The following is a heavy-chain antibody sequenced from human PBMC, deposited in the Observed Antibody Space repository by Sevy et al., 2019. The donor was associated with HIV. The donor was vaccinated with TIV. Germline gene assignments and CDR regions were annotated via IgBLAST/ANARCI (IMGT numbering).Heavy chain of an antibody. Sequence: GGSLRLSCGASGFTLSSYAMSWVRQAPGKGLEWVSGISGSGSGGNTYYADSVKGRFTISRDNSKNTLYLQMNSLRADDTAVYYCAKGVVEWLLYVYYGMDVWGQGTTVTVSS. CDR3: AKGVVEWLLYVYYGMDV. CDR2: ISGSGSGGNT. J-gene: IGHJ6*02. CDR1: GFTLSSYA. V-gene: IGHV3-23*01. D-gene: IGHD3-3*01.